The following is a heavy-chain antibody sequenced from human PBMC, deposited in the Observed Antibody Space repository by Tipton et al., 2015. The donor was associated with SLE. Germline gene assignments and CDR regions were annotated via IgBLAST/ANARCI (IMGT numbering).Heavy chain of an antibody. D-gene: IGHD3-3*01. CDR3: ARGGRFLEWLTY. CDR2: IYYSGST. V-gene: IGHV4-61*08. CDR1: GASISGGAYY. J-gene: IGHJ4*02. Sequence: TLSLTCNISGASISGGAYYWSWIRQPPGKGLEWIGYIYYSGSTNYNPSLKSRVTISVDTSKNQFSLKLSSVTAADTAVYYCARGGRFLEWLTYWGQGTLVTVSS.